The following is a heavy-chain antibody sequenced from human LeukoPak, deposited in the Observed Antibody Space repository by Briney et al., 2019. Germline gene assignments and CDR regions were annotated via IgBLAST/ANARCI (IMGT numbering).Heavy chain of an antibody. J-gene: IGHJ6*02. CDR3: APGRYYYYGMDV. CDR1: GFTFDDYA. CDR2: ISWNSSSI. V-gene: IGHV3-9*01. Sequence: SGGSLRLSCAASGFTFDDYAMHWVRQAPGKGLEWVSGISWNSSSIGYADSVKGRFTISRDNAKNSLYLQMNSLRAEDTALYYCAPGRYYYYGMDVWGQGTTVTVSS.